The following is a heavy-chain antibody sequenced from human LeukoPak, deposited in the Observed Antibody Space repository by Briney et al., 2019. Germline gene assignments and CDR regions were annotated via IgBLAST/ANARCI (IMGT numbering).Heavy chain of an antibody. Sequence: KASETLSLTCTVSGGSISSYYWSWIRQPAGKGLEWIGRIYTSGSTNYNPSLKGRVTMSVDTSKNQFSLKLSSETAADTAVYYCARVATVIFDYWGQGTLVTVSS. V-gene: IGHV4-4*07. CDR1: GGSISSYY. D-gene: IGHD5-12*01. J-gene: IGHJ4*02. CDR2: IYTSGST. CDR3: ARVATVIFDY.